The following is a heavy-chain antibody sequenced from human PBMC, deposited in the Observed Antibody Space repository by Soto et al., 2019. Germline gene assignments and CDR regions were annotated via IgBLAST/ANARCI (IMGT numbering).Heavy chain of an antibody. J-gene: IGHJ4*02. CDR1: GYTFTSFY. Sequence: QVQLVQSGAEVKKPGASVKISCKASGYTFTSFYMHWVRQAHGQGLEWMGIINPSGGSTNYAQKLQGRVALPRDTSTSTGYMELNSLRSDDTAVYYFARPPSPGCINAVCYPLDYWGQGTRVNVSS. V-gene: IGHV1-46*01. D-gene: IGHD2-8*01. CDR3: ARPPSPGCINAVCYPLDY. CDR2: INPSGGST.